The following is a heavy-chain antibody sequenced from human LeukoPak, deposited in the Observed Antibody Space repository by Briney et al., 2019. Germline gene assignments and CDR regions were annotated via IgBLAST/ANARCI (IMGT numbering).Heavy chain of an antibody. V-gene: IGHV3-21*01. Sequence: GGSLRLSCAASGFSFSGFNMNWVRQTPGKGLEWVSSISSRQNDIQYADSLEGRFTVSRDNAENSLYLQMNSLRAEDTAVYFCAREVGSGWNYFDLWGQGTLVTVSS. D-gene: IGHD6-19*01. J-gene: IGHJ4*02. CDR2: ISSRQNDI. CDR3: AREVGSGWNYFDL. CDR1: GFSFSGFN.